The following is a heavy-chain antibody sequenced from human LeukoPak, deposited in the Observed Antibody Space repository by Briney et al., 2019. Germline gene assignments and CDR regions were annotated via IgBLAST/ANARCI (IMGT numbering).Heavy chain of an antibody. V-gene: IGHV3-48*03. J-gene: IGHJ4*02. Sequence: GGSLRLSCAASGFTFSSYEMNWVRQAPGKGLEWVSYISSSGSTIYYADSAKGRFTISRDNAKNSLYLQMNSLRAEDTAVYYCARAVVVMSYFDYWGQGTRVTVSS. CDR2: ISSSGSTI. D-gene: IGHD3-22*01. CDR1: GFTFSSYE. CDR3: ARAVVVMSYFDY.